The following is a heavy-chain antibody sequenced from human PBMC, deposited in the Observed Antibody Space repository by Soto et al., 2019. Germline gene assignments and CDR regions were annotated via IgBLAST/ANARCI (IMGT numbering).Heavy chain of an antibody. CDR1: CGSISSYY. V-gene: IGHV4-59*01. CDR2: IYYSGST. CDR3: ARAGGVRAVATYYYYGMDV. Sequence: PSETLSLTCTVSCGSISSYYWSWIRQPPGKGLEWIGYIYYSGSTNYNPSLKSRVTISVDTSKNQFSLKLSSVTAADTAVYYCARAGGVRAVATYYYYGMDVWGQGTTVTVSS. J-gene: IGHJ6*02. D-gene: IGHD6-19*01.